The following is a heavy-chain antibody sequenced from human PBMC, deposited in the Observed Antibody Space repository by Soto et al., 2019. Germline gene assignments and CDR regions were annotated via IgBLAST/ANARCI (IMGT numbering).Heavy chain of an antibody. V-gene: IGHV1-46*01. Sequence: ASVKVSCKASGYTFTSYYMHWVRQAPGRGLEWMGIINPSGGSTSYAQKFQGRVTMTRDTSTSTVYMELSSLRSEDTAVYYCARDSTYCSSTSCIWFDPWGQGTLVTVSS. CDR1: GYTFTSYY. D-gene: IGHD2-2*01. CDR3: ARDSTYCSSTSCIWFDP. J-gene: IGHJ5*02. CDR2: INPSGGST.